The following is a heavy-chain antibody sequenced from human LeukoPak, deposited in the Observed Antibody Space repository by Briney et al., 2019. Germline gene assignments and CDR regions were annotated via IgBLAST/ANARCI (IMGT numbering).Heavy chain of an antibody. CDR2: INPSGST. J-gene: IGHJ4*02. CDR3: ARGQGRDGYNGILEY. CDR1: GGSFSGYY. V-gene: IGHV4-34*01. Sequence: SETLSLTCAVYGGSFSGYYWTWIRQPPGKGLVWIGEINPSGSTNYNPSLKSRVTISVDTSKNQFSLKLRSVTAADTAVFYCARGQGRDGYNGILEYWGQGALVTVSS. D-gene: IGHD5-24*01.